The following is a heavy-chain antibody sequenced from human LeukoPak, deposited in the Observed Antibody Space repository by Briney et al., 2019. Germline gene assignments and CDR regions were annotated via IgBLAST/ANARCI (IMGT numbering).Heavy chain of an antibody. Sequence: PGGSLRLSCAASGLTFSSYGMHWVRQAPGKGLEWVAVIWYDGSNKYYADSVKGRFTISRDNAKNSLYLQMNSLRAEDTVMYYCARDSGYNAFDYWGQGTLVTVSS. CDR1: GLTFSSYG. CDR3: ARDSGYNAFDY. CDR2: IWYDGSNK. V-gene: IGHV3-33*01. D-gene: IGHD5-12*01. J-gene: IGHJ4*02.